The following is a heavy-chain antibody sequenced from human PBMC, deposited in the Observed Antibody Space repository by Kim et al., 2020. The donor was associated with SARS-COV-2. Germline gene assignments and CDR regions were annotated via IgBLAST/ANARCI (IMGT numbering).Heavy chain of an antibody. J-gene: IGHJ4*02. CDR3: TRHVDYGDYVPDY. Sequence: YAASVKGRFTISRDDSKTTAYLPMNSLKTEDTAVYYCTRHVDYGDYVPDYWGQGTLVTVSS. V-gene: IGHV3-73*01. D-gene: IGHD4-17*01.